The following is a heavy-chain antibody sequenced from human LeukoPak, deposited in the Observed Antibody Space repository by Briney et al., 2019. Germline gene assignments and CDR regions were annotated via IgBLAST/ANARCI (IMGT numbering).Heavy chain of an antibody. CDR3: GRQAGVPGRGRDWCDP. CDR2: IYYSGST. V-gene: IGHV4-39*01. CDR1: GGSISSNNYY. Sequence: SETLSLTCTVSGGSISSNNYYWGWIRQPPGKGLEWIGSIYYSGSTYYNPSLKSRVTISVDTSKNQFSLKLSSVTAADTAVYYCGRQAGVPGRGRDWCDPWGQGTLVTVSS. D-gene: IGHD3-10*01. J-gene: IGHJ5*02.